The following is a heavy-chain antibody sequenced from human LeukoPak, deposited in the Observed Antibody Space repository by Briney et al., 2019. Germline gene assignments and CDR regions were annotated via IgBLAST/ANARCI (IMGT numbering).Heavy chain of an antibody. D-gene: IGHD5-24*01. Sequence: GGSLRLSCAASEFIFSNYWMHWVRQAPGKGLVWVSRINGDGSSTSYADSVKGRFTISRDSVKSTVYLQINSLRTEDTAVYYCAQERRDGYKDDAFDIWGQGTLVTVSS. CDR3: AQERRDGYKDDAFDI. CDR1: EFIFSNYW. CDR2: INGDGSST. J-gene: IGHJ3*02. V-gene: IGHV3-74*01.